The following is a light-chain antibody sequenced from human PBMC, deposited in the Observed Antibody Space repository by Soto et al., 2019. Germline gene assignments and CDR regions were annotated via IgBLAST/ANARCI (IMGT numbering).Light chain of an antibody. CDR1: QSVLYSSNNKNY. CDR2: WSS. Sequence: DIVMTQSPDSLAVSLGERATINCKSSQSVLYSSNNKNYLAWYQQKPGQPPKLLIYWSSTRESWVPDRFSGSGSGTDFTLTISSLQAEDVAVYYCQQYYITPRTFGQGTKVEIK. J-gene: IGKJ1*01. V-gene: IGKV4-1*01. CDR3: QQYYITPRT.